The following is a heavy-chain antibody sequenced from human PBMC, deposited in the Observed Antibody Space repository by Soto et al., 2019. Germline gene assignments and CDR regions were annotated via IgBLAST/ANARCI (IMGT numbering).Heavy chain of an antibody. CDR1: GGSFSGYY. Sequence: PSETLSLTCAVSGGSFSGYYWSWIRQPPGKGLEWIGEINHSGSTNYNPSLKSRVTISVGTSKNQFSLKLSSVTAADTAVYYCARGRLLWFGVVASYYYGMDVWGQGTTVTVS. J-gene: IGHJ6*02. D-gene: IGHD3-10*01. V-gene: IGHV4-34*01. CDR3: ARGRLLWFGVVASYYYGMDV. CDR2: INHSGST.